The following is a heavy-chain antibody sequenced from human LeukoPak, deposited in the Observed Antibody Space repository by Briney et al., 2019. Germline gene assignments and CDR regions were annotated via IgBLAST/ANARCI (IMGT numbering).Heavy chain of an antibody. J-gene: IGHJ4*02. CDR2: ISGSGGST. D-gene: IGHD3-9*01. V-gene: IGHV3-23*01. CDR1: GFTFSSYA. Sequence: GGSLRLSCAASGFTFSSYAMSWVRQAPGKGLEWVSAISGSGGSTYYADSVKGRFTISRDNSKNTLYLQMNSLRAEDTAVYYCAKPYYDILTGYWPFDYWGQGTLVTVYS. CDR3: AKPYYDILTGYWPFDY.